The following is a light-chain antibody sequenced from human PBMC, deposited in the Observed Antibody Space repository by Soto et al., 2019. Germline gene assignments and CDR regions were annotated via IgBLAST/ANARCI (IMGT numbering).Light chain of an antibody. V-gene: IGKV3-20*01. Sequence: EIVMTQSPATLSVSPGERATLSCRASQSVSSSYLAWYQQKPGQAPRLLIYGASSRATGIPDRFSGSGSGTDFTLTISRLEPEDFAVYYCQQYGSSPPITFGGGTKVDI. CDR1: QSVSSSY. CDR3: QQYGSSPPIT. J-gene: IGKJ4*01. CDR2: GAS.